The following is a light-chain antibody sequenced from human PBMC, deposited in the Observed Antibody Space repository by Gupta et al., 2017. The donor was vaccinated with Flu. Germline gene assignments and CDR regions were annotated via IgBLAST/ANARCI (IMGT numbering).Light chain of an antibody. CDR2: AAS. CDR1: QSINTY. V-gene: IGKV1-39*01. J-gene: IGKJ2*01. Sequence: DIQMTPSPSSLSASVGDRVTLTCRASQSINTYLNWYHQKPGNAPNLLIYAASRLQGGVPSRFSGNGSGTDFTLTISSLQPEDFVTFYCQQSYSVPYTFAQGTKLEIK. CDR3: QQSYSVPYT.